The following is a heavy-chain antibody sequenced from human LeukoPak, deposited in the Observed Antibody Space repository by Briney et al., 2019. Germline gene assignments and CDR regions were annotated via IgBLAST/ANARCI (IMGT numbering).Heavy chain of an antibody. Sequence: GGSLRLSCAASGFTFDDYAMHWVRQAPGKGLEWVSGISWNSGDIGYADSVKGRFTISRDNAKNSLYLQMNSLRAEDTAVYYCARDGGDYGNWFDPWGQGTLVTVSS. V-gene: IGHV3-9*01. CDR3: ARDGGDYGNWFDP. J-gene: IGHJ5*02. CDR2: ISWNSGDI. D-gene: IGHD4-17*01. CDR1: GFTFDDYA.